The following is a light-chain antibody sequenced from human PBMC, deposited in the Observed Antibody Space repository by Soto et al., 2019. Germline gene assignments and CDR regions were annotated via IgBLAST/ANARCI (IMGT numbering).Light chain of an antibody. Sequence: EIVLTQSPVTLSLSPGRTATLSCRASQSVSSNYVAWFHQKPGQAPRLLIYGASSRATGVPDRFSASGSGTDFTLTISRLEPEDFAVYYCQQYGRSPFTFGPGTKVDIK. J-gene: IGKJ3*01. CDR2: GAS. CDR1: QSVSSNY. CDR3: QQYGRSPFT. V-gene: IGKV3-20*01.